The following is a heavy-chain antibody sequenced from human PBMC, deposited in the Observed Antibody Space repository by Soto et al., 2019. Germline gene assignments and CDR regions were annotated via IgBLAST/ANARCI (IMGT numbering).Heavy chain of an antibody. CDR3: ARDYYDRRGSADSSVH. J-gene: IGHJ4*01. D-gene: IGHD3-22*01. CDR1: GFIFENFG. CDR2: ISGSGFKK. Sequence: GGSLRLSCAASGFIFENFGMSWVRQAPGKGLEWISSISGSGFKKYYADSVRGRFTISRDNSKTTLYLQMNSLRAEDTAVYYCARDYYDRRGSADSSVHWGHGTLVTVSS. V-gene: IGHV3-23*01.